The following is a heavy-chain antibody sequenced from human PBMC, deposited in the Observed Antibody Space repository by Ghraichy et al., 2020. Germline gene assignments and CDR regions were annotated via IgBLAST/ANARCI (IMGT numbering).Heavy chain of an antibody. D-gene: IGHD3-9*01. J-gene: IGHJ6*02. CDR3: ARATYYDILTQTYGMDV. Sequence: SETLSLTCAVYGRSFSGYYWSWIRQPPGKGLEWIGEINHSGSTNYNPSLKSRVTISVDTSKNQFSLKLSSVTAADTAVYYCARATYYDILTQTYGMDVWGQGTTVTVSS. CDR2: INHSGST. V-gene: IGHV4-34*01. CDR1: GRSFSGYY.